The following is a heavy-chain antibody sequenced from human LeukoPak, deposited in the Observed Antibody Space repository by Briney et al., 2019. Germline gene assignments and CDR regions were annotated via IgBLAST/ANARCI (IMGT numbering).Heavy chain of an antibody. V-gene: IGHV3-74*01. J-gene: IGHJ6*02. CDR2: INPGGSST. D-gene: IGHD2-21*01. Sequence: GGSLRLSCAASGFAFSSYWMHWVRQVPGKGLVWVSRINPGGSSTAYADSVKGRFTISRDNAKNSLYLQMNSLRAEDTAVYYCARDRRGVVISYGMDVWGQGTTVTVSS. CDR1: GFAFSSYW. CDR3: ARDRRGVVISYGMDV.